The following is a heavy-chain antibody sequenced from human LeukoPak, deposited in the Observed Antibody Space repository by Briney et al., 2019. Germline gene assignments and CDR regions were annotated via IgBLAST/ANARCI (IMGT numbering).Heavy chain of an antibody. CDR2: IYHTGST. Sequence: PSQTLSLTCAVSGGSISSGGYSWSWIRQPPGKGLEWIGYIYHTGSTKYNPSLKSRVTISVDTSKNQFSLKLSSVTAADTAVYYCARQYYYESSGFWYWGQGTLVTVSS. CDR1: GGSISSGGYS. CDR3: ARQYYYESSGFWY. V-gene: IGHV4-30-4*07. D-gene: IGHD3-22*01. J-gene: IGHJ4*02.